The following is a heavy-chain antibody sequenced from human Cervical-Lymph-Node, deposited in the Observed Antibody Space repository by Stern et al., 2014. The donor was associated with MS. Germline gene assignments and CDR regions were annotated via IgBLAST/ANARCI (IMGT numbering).Heavy chain of an antibody. J-gene: IGHJ4*02. Sequence: VQLVESGAEVKKPGSSVKVSCKASGDSLRSYAISWVRQAPGQGLEWIGGITSKFGTPKYAQKFQDRVTITADESTGTSTVYMELSGLTSDDTAVYYCARGSSWDDFDYWGQGTLVTVSS. CDR2: ITSKFGTP. D-gene: IGHD6-13*01. CDR1: GDSLRSYA. V-gene: IGHV1-69*01. CDR3: ARGSSWDDFDY.